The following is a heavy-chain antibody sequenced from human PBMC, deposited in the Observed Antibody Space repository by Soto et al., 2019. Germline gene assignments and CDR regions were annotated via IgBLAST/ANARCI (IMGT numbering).Heavy chain of an antibody. V-gene: IGHV3-74*01. D-gene: IGHD2-15*01. Sequence: EVQLVESGGGLVQPGGSLRLSCADSGFSFSSYWMHWVRQGPGKGLVWVARINTEGSSTNYADSVEGRFTISRDNAKNTLYLQMNSLRAEDTAVYYCERSPGGYYIDWGQGTMVTVSS. CDR2: INTEGSST. J-gene: IGHJ3*01. CDR1: GFSFSSYW. CDR3: ERSPGGYYID.